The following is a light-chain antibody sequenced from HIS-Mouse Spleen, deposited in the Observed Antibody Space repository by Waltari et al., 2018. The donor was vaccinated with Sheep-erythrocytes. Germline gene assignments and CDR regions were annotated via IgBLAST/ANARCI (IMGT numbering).Light chain of an antibody. CDR1: KLGDKY. CDR2: QDS. V-gene: IGLV3-1*01. J-gene: IGLJ2*01. Sequence: SYELTQPPSVSVSPGQTASITCSGDKLGDKYACWYQQKPGQSPVLVIYQDSKRPSGIPARFSGSNSGNTATLTISGTQAMDEADYYCQAWDSSTAVVGGGTKLTVL. CDR3: QAWDSSTAV.